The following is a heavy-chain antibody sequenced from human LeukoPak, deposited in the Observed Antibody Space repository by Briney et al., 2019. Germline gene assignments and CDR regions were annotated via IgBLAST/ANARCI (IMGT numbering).Heavy chain of an antibody. V-gene: IGHV4-39*07. Sequence: PSETLSFTCTVSGESISSSGYFWGWIRQPPGKGLEWIGSIYYSGSTYYKPSLKSRVTISVDTSKNQFSLKLSSVTAADTAVYYCARDRSGEMATTDWGQGTTVTVSS. J-gene: IGHJ6*02. CDR2: IYYSGST. CDR1: GESISSSGYF. D-gene: IGHD5-24*01. CDR3: ARDRSGEMATTD.